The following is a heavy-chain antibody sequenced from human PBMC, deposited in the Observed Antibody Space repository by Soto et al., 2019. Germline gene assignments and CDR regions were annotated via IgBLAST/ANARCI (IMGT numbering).Heavy chain of an antibody. CDR1: GGSLTGYY. D-gene: IGHD3-10*01. CDR3: ARDSHQCTPMIQEVTCLDY. V-gene: IGHV4-34*01. CDR2: INHRGTT. J-gene: IGHJ4*02. Sequence: QVQLHQWGSGLLKPSETLSLTCVVYGGSLTGYYWSWIRQPPGKGLEWIGEINHRGTTDYSPSLKSRVTISVDTSKNQFSLNLSSVTGADTAMYYCARDSHQCTPMIQEVTCLDYWGQGTLITVSS.